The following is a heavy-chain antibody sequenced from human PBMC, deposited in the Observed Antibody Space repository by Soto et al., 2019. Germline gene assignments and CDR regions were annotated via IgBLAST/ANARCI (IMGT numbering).Heavy chain of an antibody. V-gene: IGHV3-23*01. CDR3: AKAPTAMVHLDAFDI. D-gene: IGHD5-18*01. J-gene: IGHJ3*02. Sequence: GGSLRLSCAASGFTVSSNYMSWVRQAPGKGLEWVSAISGSGGSTYYADSVKGRFTISRDNSKNTLYLQMNSLRAEDTAVYYCAKAPTAMVHLDAFDIWGQGTMVTVS. CDR2: ISGSGGST. CDR1: GFTVSSNY.